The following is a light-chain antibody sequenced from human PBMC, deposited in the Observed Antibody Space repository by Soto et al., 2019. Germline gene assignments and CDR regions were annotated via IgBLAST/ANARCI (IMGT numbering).Light chain of an antibody. J-gene: IGKJ1*01. Sequence: DIVMTQSPLSLPVTPGEPASISCRSSQSLLHSDGYTYFDWYLQKPGQSPQLLIYLGSNRASGVPDRFGGSGSGTDFTLKISKVEAEDVGVYYCMQALQTPWTFGQGTKVEI. CDR2: LGS. CDR1: QSLLHSDGYTY. CDR3: MQALQTPWT. V-gene: IGKV2-28*01.